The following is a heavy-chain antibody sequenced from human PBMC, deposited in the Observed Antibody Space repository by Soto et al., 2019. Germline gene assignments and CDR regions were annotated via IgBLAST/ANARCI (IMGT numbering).Heavy chain of an antibody. Sequence: HPVGSLRLSCAASGFTFSDHYMDWVRQAPGKGLEWVGRIRNKAKGYTTDYAASVKGRFAISREDSKNSLYLQMNTLKTEDTAVYYCVTGPDSGYASWSYWGQGTLVTVSS. CDR2: IRNKAKGYTT. V-gene: IGHV3-72*01. D-gene: IGHD5-12*01. J-gene: IGHJ4*02. CDR3: VTGPDSGYASWSY. CDR1: GFTFSDHY.